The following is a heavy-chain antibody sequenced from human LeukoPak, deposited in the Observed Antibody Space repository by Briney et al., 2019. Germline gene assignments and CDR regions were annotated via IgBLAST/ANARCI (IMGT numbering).Heavy chain of an antibody. V-gene: IGHV3-21*01. D-gene: IGHD5-18*01. CDR2: ISSSSSYI. CDR1: GFTFSSYS. J-gene: IGHJ5*02. Sequence: GGSLRLSCAASGFTFSSYSMNWVRQAPGKGLEWVSSISSSSSYIYYADSVKGRFTISRDNAKNSLYLQMNSLRAEDTAVYYCARVGYSYGYNWFDPWGQGTLVTVSS. CDR3: ARVGYSYGYNWFDP.